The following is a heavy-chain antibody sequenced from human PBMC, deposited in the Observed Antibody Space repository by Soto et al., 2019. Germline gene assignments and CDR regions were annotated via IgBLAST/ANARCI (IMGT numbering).Heavy chain of an antibody. CDR2: IYYSGST. Sequence: QVQLQESGPGLVKPSQTLSLTCTVSGGSISSGDYYWSWLRQPPGKGLEWIGYIYYSGSTYYNPSLKSRVTISVDTSKIQFSLELSSVTAADTAVYYCARERAPHVSTGYFDYWGQGTLVTVSS. V-gene: IGHV4-30-4*01. J-gene: IGHJ4*02. CDR1: GGSISSGDYY. CDR3: ARERAPHVSTGYFDY.